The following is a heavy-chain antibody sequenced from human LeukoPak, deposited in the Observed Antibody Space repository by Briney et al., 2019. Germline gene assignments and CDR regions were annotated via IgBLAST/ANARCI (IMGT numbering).Heavy chain of an antibody. Sequence: DPGGSLRLSCVASGFTFSSYWMSWVRQVPGKGLEWVANIKQDGSEKYYVDSVKGRFTISRDNAKNSLYLQMNSLRAEDTAVYSCAPDCSSTSCYTRFDPWGQGTLVTVSS. V-gene: IGHV3-7*01. CDR1: GFTFSSYW. D-gene: IGHD2-2*02. CDR2: IKQDGSEK. J-gene: IGHJ5*02. CDR3: APDCSSTSCYTRFDP.